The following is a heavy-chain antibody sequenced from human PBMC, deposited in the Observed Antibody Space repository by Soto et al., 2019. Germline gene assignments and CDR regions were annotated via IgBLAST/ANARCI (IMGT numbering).Heavy chain of an antibody. J-gene: IGHJ6*02. V-gene: IGHV3-23*01. CDR3: VPAAIRGYYYYYGMDV. D-gene: IGHD2-2*02. CDR1: AFTFSSYA. CDR2: ISGSGGST. Sequence: GGSLRLSCAASAFTFSSYAMSWVRQAPGKGLECVSAISGSGGSTYYADSVKGRFTISRDNSKNTLYLQMNSLSAEDTAVYYSVPAAIRGYYYYYGMDVWGQGTTVTVSS.